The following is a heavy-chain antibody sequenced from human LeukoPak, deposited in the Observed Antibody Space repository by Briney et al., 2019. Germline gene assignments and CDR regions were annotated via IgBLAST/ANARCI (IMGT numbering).Heavy chain of an antibody. CDR1: GVSFSGYY. CDR3: ARGFGVVNHYYYMDV. V-gene: IGHV4-34*01. J-gene: IGHJ6*03. CDR2: INHSRSN. Sequence: SQSLSLTCAVYGVSFSGYYWGWVRQPPGKGREWLGEINHSRSNNYNPSLKNRVTISVDTSKNQFSLKLSSVSAADTAVYYCARGFGVVNHYYYMDVWGKGTTVTVSS. D-gene: IGHD3-3*01.